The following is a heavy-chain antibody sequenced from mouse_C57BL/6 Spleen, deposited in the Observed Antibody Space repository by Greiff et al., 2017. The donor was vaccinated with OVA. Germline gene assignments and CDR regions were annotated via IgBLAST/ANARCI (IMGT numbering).Heavy chain of an antibody. CDR1: GYTFTSYW. CDR3: ASYYGSSSAWFAY. CDR2: IYPGSGST. D-gene: IGHD1-1*01. Sequence: QVQLQQPGAELVKPGASVKMSCKASGYTFTSYWITWVKQRPGQGLEWIGDIYPGSGSTNYNEKFKSKATLTVDTSSSTAYMQLSSLTSEDSAVYYYASYYGSSSAWFAYWGQGTLVTVSA. J-gene: IGHJ3*01. V-gene: IGHV1-55*01.